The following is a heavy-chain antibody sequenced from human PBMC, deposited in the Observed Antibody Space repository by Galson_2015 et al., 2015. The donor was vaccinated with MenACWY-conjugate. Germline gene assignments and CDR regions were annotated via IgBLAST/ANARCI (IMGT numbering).Heavy chain of an antibody. V-gene: IGHV3-33*06. CDR3: AKRGAITASIWKDAFDI. Sequence: SLRLSCAASGFTFNSQGMHWVRQAPGKGLEWVAVIWYDGSNKYYADSVKGRFTISRDNSKNTVYLQMDSLRAEDTAMYYCAKRGAITASIWKDAFDIRGQGTMVTVSS. D-gene: IGHD1-26*01. J-gene: IGHJ3*02. CDR1: GFTFNSQG. CDR2: IWYDGSNK.